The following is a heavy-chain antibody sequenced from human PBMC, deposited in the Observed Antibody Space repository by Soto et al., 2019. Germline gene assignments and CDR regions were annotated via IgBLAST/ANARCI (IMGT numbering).Heavy chain of an antibody. CDR3: ARSRNGVDV. CDR1: GETFTNYD. V-gene: IGHV1-8*01. J-gene: IGHJ6*02. Sequence: QVQLVQSGAEVKKPGASVKVSCKASGETFTNYDIKWVRQATGQGLEWMGWTKNNSGNTGYAQKSQGRVTMTANNSTSTAYLVLSSQRSEDTAVYSYARSRNGVDVWCQGTTVTVSS. CDR2: TKNNSGNT.